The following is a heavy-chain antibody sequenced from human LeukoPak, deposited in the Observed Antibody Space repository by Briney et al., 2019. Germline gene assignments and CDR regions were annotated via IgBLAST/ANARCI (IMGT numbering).Heavy chain of an antibody. CDR3: ANVGSGSYPVPY. CDR2: ISSSSSYI. CDR1: GFTFSSYR. V-gene: IGHV3-21*01. Sequence: GGSLRLSCAASGFTFSSYRMTWVRQAPGKGLEWVSSISSSSSYIYYADSVKGRFTISRDNAKNSLYLQMNSLRAEDTAVYYCANVGSGSYPVPYWGQGTLVTVSS. D-gene: IGHD3-10*01. J-gene: IGHJ4*02.